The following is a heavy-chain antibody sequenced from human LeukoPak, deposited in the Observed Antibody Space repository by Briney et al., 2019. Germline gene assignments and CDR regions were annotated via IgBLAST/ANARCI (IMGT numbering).Heavy chain of an antibody. CDR1: GFTFSSYS. CDR2: MSSSSSYI. V-gene: IGHV3-21*01. D-gene: IGHD3-10*01. CDR3: ARGPIGPRIVDY. Sequence: PGGSLRLSCAASGFTFSSYSMNWVRQAPGKGLEWVSSMSSSSSYIYYADSVKGRFTISRDNAKNSLYLQMNSLRAEDTAVYYCARGPIGPRIVDYWGQGTLVTVSS. J-gene: IGHJ4*02.